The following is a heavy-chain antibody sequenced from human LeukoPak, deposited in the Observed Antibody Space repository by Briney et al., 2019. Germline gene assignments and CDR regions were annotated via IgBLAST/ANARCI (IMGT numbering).Heavy chain of an antibody. CDR3: ARLPRYGGYDHFDY. CDR1: GDSIDRFY. J-gene: IGHJ4*02. D-gene: IGHD5-12*01. CDR2: TYYIGTT. Sequence: QTLSLTCIVSGDSIDRFYGSWIRQLHGNLMEWNGYTYYIGTTSYNPFLKTRVTISVDTSKNQFSLKLNSVPAADTAVYYCARLPRYGGYDHFDYWGQGILVIVSS. V-gene: IGHV4-59*12.